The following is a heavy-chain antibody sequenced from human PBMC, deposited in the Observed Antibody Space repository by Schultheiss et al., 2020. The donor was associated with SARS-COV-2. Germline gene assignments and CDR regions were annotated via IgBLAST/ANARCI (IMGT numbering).Heavy chain of an antibody. D-gene: IGHD5-18*01. CDR1: GGSISSYY. V-gene: IGHV4-59*01. J-gene: IGHJ4*02. CDR2: IYYSGST. CDR3: AIREDTAMVFDY. Sequence: SETLSLTCTVSGGSISSYYWSWIRQPPGKGLEWIGYIYYSGSTNYNPSLKSRVTISVDTSKNQFSLKLSSVTAADTAVYYCAIREDTAMVFDYWGQGTLVTVSS.